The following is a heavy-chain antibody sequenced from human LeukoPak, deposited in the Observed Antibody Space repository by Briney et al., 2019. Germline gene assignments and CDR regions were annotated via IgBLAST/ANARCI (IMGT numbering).Heavy chain of an antibody. CDR3: ARKFQDPVDAFDI. CDR1: GFSLSTSGTC. Sequence: ESGPTLVNPTQTLTLTCTFSGFSLSTSGTCVSWIRQPPGKALEWLARIDWDDDKYYSTSLKTRLTISKDTSKNQVVLTMTNMDPVDTATYYCARKFQDPVDAFDIWGQGTMVTVSS. V-gene: IGHV2-70*12. J-gene: IGHJ3*02. CDR2: IDWDDDK.